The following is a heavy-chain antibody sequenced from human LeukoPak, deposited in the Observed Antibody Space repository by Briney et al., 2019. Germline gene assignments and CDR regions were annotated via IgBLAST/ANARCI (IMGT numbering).Heavy chain of an antibody. CDR1: GGTFSSYA. V-gene: IGHV1-69*13. J-gene: IGHJ3*02. CDR2: IIPIFGTA. D-gene: IGHD3-22*01. Sequence: SVKVSCKASGGTFSSYAISWVRQAPGQGLEWMGGIIPIFGTANYAQKFQGRVATTADESTSTAYMELSSLRSEDTAVYYCARDRGGYYDSSGYPKAFDIWGQGTMVTVSS. CDR3: ARDRGGYYDSSGYPKAFDI.